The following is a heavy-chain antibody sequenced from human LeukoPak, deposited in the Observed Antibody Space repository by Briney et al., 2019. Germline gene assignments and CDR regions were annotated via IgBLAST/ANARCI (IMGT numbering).Heavy chain of an antibody. CDR3: AKGNYQLLTRFDY. D-gene: IGHD2-2*01. V-gene: IGHV3-21*01. J-gene: IGHJ4*02. Sequence: LSLTCTVSGGSISSSSYYWGWIRQAPGKGLEWVSSISSSSSYIYYADSVKGRFTISRDNAKNSLYPQMNSLRAEDTAVYYCAKGNYQLLTRFDYWGQGTLVTVSS. CDR1: GGSISSSS. CDR2: ISSSSSYI.